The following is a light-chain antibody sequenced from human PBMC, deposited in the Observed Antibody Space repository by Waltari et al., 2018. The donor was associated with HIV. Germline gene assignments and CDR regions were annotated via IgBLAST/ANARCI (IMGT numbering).Light chain of an antibody. CDR3: ATWDNSLSIGL. CDR2: DNQ. Sequence: QSLLTQPPSVSAAPGQHVDLSCSGSSSDLGANLVSLYHNLPGGAPKLLIYDNQDRPSGVPDRFSASRSSTSATLDIAGIQTGDEGHYFCATWDNSLSIGLFGGGTKVTVL. J-gene: IGLJ3*02. V-gene: IGLV1-51*01. CDR1: SSDLGANL.